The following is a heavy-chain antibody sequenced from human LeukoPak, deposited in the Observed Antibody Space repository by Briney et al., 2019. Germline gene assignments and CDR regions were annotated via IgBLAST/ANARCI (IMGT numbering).Heavy chain of an antibody. CDR1: GGSFSGYY. J-gene: IGHJ4*02. V-gene: IGHV4-34*01. CDR3: ARSPRGVGVTALDY. CDR2: INHSGST. Sequence: PSETLSLTCAVYGGSFSGYYWSWIRQPPGKGLEWIGEINHSGSTNYNPSLKSRVTISVDTSKNQFSLKLSSVTAADTAVYYCARSPRGVGVTALDYWGQGTLVTVSS. D-gene: IGHD1-26*01.